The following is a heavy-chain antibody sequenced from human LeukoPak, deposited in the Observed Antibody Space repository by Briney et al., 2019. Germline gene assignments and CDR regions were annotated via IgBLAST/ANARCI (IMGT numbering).Heavy chain of an antibody. CDR1: GFTFSNYW. J-gene: IGHJ3*02. D-gene: IGHD6-6*01. CDR2: IKQDGSEK. V-gene: IGHV3-7*03. CDR3: ARVYSSSSGKNAFDI. Sequence: PGGSLRLSCAASGFTFSNYWMSWVRQAPGKGLEWVANIKQDGSEKDYVDSVKGRFTISRDNAKNSLFLQVNSRRAEDTAVYYCARVYSSSSGKNAFDIWGQGTMVTVSS.